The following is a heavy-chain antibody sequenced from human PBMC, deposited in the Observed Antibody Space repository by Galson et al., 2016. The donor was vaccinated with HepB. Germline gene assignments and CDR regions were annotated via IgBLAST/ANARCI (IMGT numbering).Heavy chain of an antibody. CDR3: ARTSTPNYDYVWGSYRPTWFHP. CDR2: INAGNGNT. D-gene: IGHD3-16*02. CDR1: GYTFTSYA. Sequence: SVKVSCKASGYTFTSYAMHWVRQAPGQRLEWMGWINAGNGNTKYSQKFQGRVTITRDTSASTAYMELSSLRSEDTAVYYCARTSTPNYDYVWGSYRPTWFHPWGQGTLVTVSS. J-gene: IGHJ5*02. V-gene: IGHV1-3*01.